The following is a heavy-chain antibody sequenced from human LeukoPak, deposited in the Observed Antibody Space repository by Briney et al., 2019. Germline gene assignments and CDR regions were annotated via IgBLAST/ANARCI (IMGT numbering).Heavy chain of an antibody. Sequence: GGSLRLSCSTSGFSSSTYAMSWVRQAPARGLEWVSSIRGGGDTFYAESVKGRFTLSRDDSRNTVYLEMNNLRVEDTAVYYCAKANWVSNADAVWWGQGTLVTLSS. J-gene: IGHJ4*02. D-gene: IGHD1-1*01. CDR1: GFSSSTYA. CDR2: IRGGGDT. V-gene: IGHV3-23*01. CDR3: AKANWVSNADAVW.